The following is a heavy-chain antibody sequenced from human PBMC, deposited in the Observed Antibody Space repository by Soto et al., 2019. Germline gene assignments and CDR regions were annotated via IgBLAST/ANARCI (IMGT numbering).Heavy chain of an antibody. Sequence: SETLSLTCTVSGGSVSSFFWSWIRQPPGKGLEWIGYLYYSGSTHYSPSLKSRVTISVDTSKNQFSLNLNSVTAADTAVYFCARQRACNWFDPWGQGTLVTVSS. V-gene: IGHV4-59*02. CDR2: LYYSGST. J-gene: IGHJ5*02. CDR1: GGSVSSFF. CDR3: ARQRACNWFDP.